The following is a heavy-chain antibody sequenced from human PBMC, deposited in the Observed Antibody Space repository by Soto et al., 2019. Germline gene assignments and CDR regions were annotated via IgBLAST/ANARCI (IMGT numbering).Heavy chain of an antibody. D-gene: IGHD2-15*01. Sequence: QVQLVQSGAEVKKPGASVKVSCKASGYTFTSYGISWVRQAPGQGLEWMGWISAYNGNTNYSQKLQGRVTRNTDTSTSTAYMELRRLRSDDTGVYYCAKDSKVDPAPCYDYCGQGTLVTVSS. V-gene: IGHV1-18*01. CDR3: AKDSKVDPAPCYDY. CDR1: GYTFTSYG. CDR2: ISAYNGNT. J-gene: IGHJ4*02.